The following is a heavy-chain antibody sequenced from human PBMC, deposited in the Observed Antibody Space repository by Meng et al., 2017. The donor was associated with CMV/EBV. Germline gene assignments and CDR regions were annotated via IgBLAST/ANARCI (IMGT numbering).Heavy chain of an antibody. D-gene: IGHD3-3*01. V-gene: IGHV3-73*01. J-gene: IGHJ6*02. Sequence: GESLKISCAASGFTFSGSAMHWVRQASGKGLEWVGRIRSKANSYATAYAASVKGRFTISRDDSKNTAYLQMNSLKTEDTAVYYCTRPNAYYDFWSGYGMGYYYYGMDVWGQGTTVTVS. CDR2: IRSKANSYAT. CDR3: TRPNAYYDFWSGYGMGYYYYGMDV. CDR1: GFTFSGSA.